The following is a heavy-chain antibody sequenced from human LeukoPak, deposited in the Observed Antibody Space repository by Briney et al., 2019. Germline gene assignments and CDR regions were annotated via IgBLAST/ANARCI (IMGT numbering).Heavy chain of an antibody. J-gene: IGHJ4*02. Sequence: GRSLRLSCAASGFTFNSYTMHWVRQAPGKGLEWVALISLDGSYKFYADSVKGRFTISRDNAQESVFLQMNSLRADDTAVYYCARTYDFGRGPPGDAFDNWGQGTLVTVSS. CDR1: GFTFNSYT. V-gene: IGHV3-30-3*01. CDR2: ISLDGSYK. CDR3: ARTYDFGRGPPGDAFDN. D-gene: IGHD3-3*01.